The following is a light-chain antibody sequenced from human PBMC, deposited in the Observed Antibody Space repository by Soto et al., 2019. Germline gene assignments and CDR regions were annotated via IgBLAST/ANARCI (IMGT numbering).Light chain of an antibody. CDR3: QQYNSYPST. Sequence: DIQTTQSPSTVSASVGDGVTITCRASQSISTWLAWYQQKPGKAPKLLIYDASTLESGVPSGFSGSGSGTEFTLTISSLQPDDFATYYCQQYNSYPSTFGQGTKVDIK. CDR1: QSISTW. CDR2: DAS. J-gene: IGKJ2*01. V-gene: IGKV1-5*01.